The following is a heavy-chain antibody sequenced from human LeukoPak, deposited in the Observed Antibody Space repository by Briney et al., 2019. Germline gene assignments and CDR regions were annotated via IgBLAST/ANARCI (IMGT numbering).Heavy chain of an antibody. CDR3: ARDQEGFDY. J-gene: IGHJ4*02. CDR1: GYTFTNNY. V-gene: IGHV1-46*01. Sequence: ASVKVSCKASGYTFTNNYLHRVRQAPGQGLEWMGMIYPRDGSTSYAQNFQGRVTVTRDTSTTTVHMELRGLRSEDTAVCYCARDQEGFDYWGQGTVVTVSS. CDR2: IYPRDGST.